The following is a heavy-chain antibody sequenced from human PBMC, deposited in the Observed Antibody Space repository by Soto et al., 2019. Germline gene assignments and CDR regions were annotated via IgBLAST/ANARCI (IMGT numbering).Heavy chain of an antibody. Sequence: GASVKVSCKASGGTFSSYAISWVRQAPGQGLEWMGGIIPIFGTANYAQKFQGRVTITADESTSTAYMELSSLRSEDTAVYYCARGYSSGSQIDYWGQGTLVTVSS. J-gene: IGHJ4*02. CDR3: ARGYSSGSQIDY. CDR2: IIPIFGTA. CDR1: GGTFSSYA. D-gene: IGHD6-19*01. V-gene: IGHV1-69*13.